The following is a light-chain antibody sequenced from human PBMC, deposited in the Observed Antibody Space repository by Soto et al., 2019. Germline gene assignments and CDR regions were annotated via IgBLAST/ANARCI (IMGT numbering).Light chain of an antibody. V-gene: IGKV3-15*01. CDR2: GAS. J-gene: IGKJ1*01. CDR3: LQYNNWPPWT. Sequence: MTQSPSSLSVSPGEGATLSCRASQSVGSNLAWYQQKPGQAPRLLIYGASTRATGIPARFSGSGSGTGFTLTVSSLQSEDFAVYYCLQYNNWPPWTFGQGTKVDI. CDR1: QSVGSN.